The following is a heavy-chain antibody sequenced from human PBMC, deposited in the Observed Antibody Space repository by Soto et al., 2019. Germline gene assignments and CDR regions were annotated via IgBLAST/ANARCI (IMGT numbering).Heavy chain of an antibody. CDR3: ARGVGATLGY. J-gene: IGHJ4*02. CDR1: VSSVSSGSYY. Sequence: PSETLCITCTFSVSSVSSGSYYWSWIRQPPGKGLEWIGYIYYSGSTNYNPSLKSRVTISVDTSKNQFSLKLSSVTAADTAVYYCARGVGATLGYWGQGTLVTVSS. D-gene: IGHD1-26*01. V-gene: IGHV4-61*01. CDR2: IYYSGST.